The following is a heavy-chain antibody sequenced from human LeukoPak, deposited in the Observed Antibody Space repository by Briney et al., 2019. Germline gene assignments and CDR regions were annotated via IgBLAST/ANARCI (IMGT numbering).Heavy chain of an antibody. CDR3: ARVSSGIWWNFDY. CDR1: GFTFSSYE. D-gene: IGHD3-10*01. J-gene: IGHJ4*02. CDR2: ISSSGSYI. V-gene: IGHV3-48*03. Sequence: PGGSLRLSCAASGFTFSSYEMNWVRQAPGKGLEWVSYISSSGSYIYYADSVKGRFTISRDNAKNSLYLQMNSLRAEDTAVYYCARVSSGIWWNFDYWGQGTLVTVSS.